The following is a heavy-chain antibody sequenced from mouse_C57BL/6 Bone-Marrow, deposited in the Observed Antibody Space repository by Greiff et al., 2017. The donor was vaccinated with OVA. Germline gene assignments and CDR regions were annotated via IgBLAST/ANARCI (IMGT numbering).Heavy chain of an antibody. CDR3: ARGYGNYEGYAMDY. V-gene: IGHV1-81*01. CDR2: IYPRSGNT. D-gene: IGHD2-10*02. J-gene: IGHJ4*01. Sequence: VQLQQSGAELARPGASVKLSCKASGYTFTSYGISWVKQRTGQGLEWIGEIYPRSGNTYYNEKFKGKATLTADKSSSTAYMELRSLTSEDSAVYFCARGYGNYEGYAMDYWGQGTSVTGSS. CDR1: GYTFTSYG.